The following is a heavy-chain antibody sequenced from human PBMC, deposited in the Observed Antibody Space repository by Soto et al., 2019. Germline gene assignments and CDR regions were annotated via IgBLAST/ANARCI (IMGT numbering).Heavy chain of an antibody. V-gene: IGHV1-3*05. CDR3: ARDPSYYGMDV. J-gene: IGHJ6*02. CDR2: INAGNGNT. CDR1: GYTFTSYA. Sequence: QVQLVQSGAEEKKPGASVKVSCKASGYTFTSYAMHWVRQAPGQRLEWMGWINAGNGNTKYSQKFQGRVTITRDASASTAYMELSSLRSEDTAVYYCARDPSYYGMDVWGQGTTVTVSS.